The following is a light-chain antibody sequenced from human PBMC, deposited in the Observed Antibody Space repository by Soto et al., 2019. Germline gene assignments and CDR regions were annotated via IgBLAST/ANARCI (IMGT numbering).Light chain of an antibody. Sequence: EIVLTQSPGTLSLSPGERATLSCRASQSVSNRYLAWYQQKPGQAPRLLINGASSRATGTPVRFSGSGSGTDFTLTISRLEPEDFAVYYCLQYGSTPGTF. V-gene: IGKV3-20*01. J-gene: IGKJ1*01. CDR1: QSVSNRY. CDR2: GAS. CDR3: LQYGSTPGT.